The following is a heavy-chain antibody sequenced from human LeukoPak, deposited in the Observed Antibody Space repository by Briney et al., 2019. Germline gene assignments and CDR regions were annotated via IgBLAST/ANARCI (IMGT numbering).Heavy chain of an antibody. D-gene: IGHD3-22*01. J-gene: IGHJ5*02. CDR1: GYSISSGYY. Sequence: SETLSLTCTVSGYSISSGYYWGGSGSPPGRGLNGLGVSFHSGGTSYNPSLKSRVTISVDTSKNQFSLKLSSVTAADTAVYYCARYGHYYDSSGYYENWFDPWGQGTLVTVSS. CDR3: ARYGHYYDSSGYYENWFDP. V-gene: IGHV4-38-2*02. CDR2: SFHSGGT.